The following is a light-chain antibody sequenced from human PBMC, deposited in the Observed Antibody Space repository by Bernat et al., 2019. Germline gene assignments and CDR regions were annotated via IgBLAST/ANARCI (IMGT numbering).Light chain of an antibody. J-gene: IGLJ3*02. CDR3: SSYTSISTWV. V-gene: IGLV2-18*02. CDR2: EVS. CDR1: STDVGTYNR. Sequence: QSALTQPPSVSGSPGQSVTISCTGTSTDVGTYNRVSWYQQPPDTAPKLMIYEVSNRHSGVPDRFSGSKSGNTASLTISGLQAEDEADYYCSSYTSISTWVFGGGTKLTVL.